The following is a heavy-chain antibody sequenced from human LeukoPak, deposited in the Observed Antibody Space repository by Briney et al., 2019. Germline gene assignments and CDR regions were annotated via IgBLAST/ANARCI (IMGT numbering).Heavy chain of an antibody. J-gene: IGHJ1*01. D-gene: IGHD3-10*01. CDR3: ARHDGTMVRGVMGYFQH. V-gene: IGHV4-39*01. Sequence: PSETLSLTCTVSGGSISSSSYYWGWIRQPPGKGLEWIGSIYYSGSTYYNPSLKSRVTISVDTSKNQFSLKLSSVTAADTAVYYCARHDGTMVRGVMGYFQHWGQGTLVTVSS. CDR1: GGSISSSSYY. CDR2: IYYSGST.